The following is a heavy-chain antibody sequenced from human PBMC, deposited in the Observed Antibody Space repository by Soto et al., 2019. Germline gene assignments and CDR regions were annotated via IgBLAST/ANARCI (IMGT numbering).Heavy chain of an antibody. CDR2: IYYLGST. CDR1: GGSMSEYF. V-gene: IGHV4-59*01. D-gene: IGHD3-10*01. Sequence: PSETLSLTCSVSGGSMSEYFWSWIRQSPGKGLEWIGYIYYLGSTDYNPSLKSRVTISVDTSKRQFSLRLTSVTAADTGVYYCARDGYDGSGSPYPAYWGPGSQVTGS. J-gene: IGHJ4*02. CDR3: ARDGYDGSGSPYPAY.